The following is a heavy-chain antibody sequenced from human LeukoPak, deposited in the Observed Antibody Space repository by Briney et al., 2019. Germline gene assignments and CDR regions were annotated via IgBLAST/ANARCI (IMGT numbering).Heavy chain of an antibody. J-gene: IGHJ5*02. Sequence: GGSLRLSCATSGFTFSNYDIHWVRQAPGRGLEWVAFIRYDGSNRYYADSVRGRFTISRDSSKNTLYLQMNSLRAEDTAVYYCARTYGGNGGNNWFDPWGQGTLVTVSS. CDR1: GFTFSNYD. D-gene: IGHD4-23*01. CDR2: IRYDGSNR. CDR3: ARTYGGNGGNNWFDP. V-gene: IGHV3-30*02.